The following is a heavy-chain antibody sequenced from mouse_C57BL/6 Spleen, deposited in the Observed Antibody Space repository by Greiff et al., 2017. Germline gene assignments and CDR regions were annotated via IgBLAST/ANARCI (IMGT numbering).Heavy chain of an antibody. V-gene: IGHV1-26*01. CDR1: GYTFTDYY. CDR2: INPNNGGT. J-gene: IGHJ3*01. D-gene: IGHD2-3*01. Sequence: EVQLQQSGPELVKPGASVKISCKASGYTFTDYYMNWVKQSPGKSLEWIGDINPNNGGTSYNQKFKGKATLTVDKSSSTAYMELRSLTSEDSAVYYCARSGDDSYPFAYWGQGTLVTVSA. CDR3: ARSGDDSYPFAY.